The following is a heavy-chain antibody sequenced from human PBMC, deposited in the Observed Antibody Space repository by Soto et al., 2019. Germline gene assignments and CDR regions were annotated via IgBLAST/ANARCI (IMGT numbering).Heavy chain of an antibody. CDR3: ARDPPTGTTLDWADS. J-gene: IGHJ4*02. CDR1: GFSFSSDS. Sequence: QLVESGGGLVKPGGSLRLSCAASGFSFSSDSMGWVRQAPGKGLEWVSSISSSGSFKNYADSVKGRFTISRDNAKNSLYLQMSGLKDEDTAVYYCARDPPTGTTLDWADSWGQGTLVTVSS. V-gene: IGHV3-21*02. D-gene: IGHD1-7*01. CDR2: ISSSGSFK.